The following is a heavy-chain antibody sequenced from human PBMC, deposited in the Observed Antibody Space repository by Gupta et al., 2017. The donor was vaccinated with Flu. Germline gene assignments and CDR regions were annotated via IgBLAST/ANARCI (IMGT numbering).Heavy chain of an antibody. Sequence: EVQLVESGGGLVKPGGSLRLSCAASGFTFSNAWLSWVRQAPGKGLEWVGRIKSKTDGGTTDYAAPVKGRFTISRDDSKNTLYLQMNSLKTEDTAVYYCTTSMVVVTAIPLDYWGQGTLVTVSS. J-gene: IGHJ4*02. CDR1: GFTFSNAW. V-gene: IGHV3-15*01. CDR2: IKSKTDGGTT. CDR3: TTSMVVVTAIPLDY. D-gene: IGHD2-21*02.